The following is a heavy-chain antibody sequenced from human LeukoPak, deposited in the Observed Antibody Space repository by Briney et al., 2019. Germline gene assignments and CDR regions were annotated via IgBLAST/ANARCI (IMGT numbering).Heavy chain of an antibody. D-gene: IGHD3-9*01. CDR3: ARVHGRYFYYMDV. V-gene: IGHV3-21*01. J-gene: IGHJ6*03. CDR2: ISSSSSDI. CDR1: GVTFSSYS. Sequence: GGALRVSCAASGVTFSSYSMKSVRQAPGKGLEWVSSISSSSSDIYYADSVKGRFTISRENAKRSQYLQLNSLRAHDTAVYYCARVHGRYFYYMDVWGKGTTVTVSS.